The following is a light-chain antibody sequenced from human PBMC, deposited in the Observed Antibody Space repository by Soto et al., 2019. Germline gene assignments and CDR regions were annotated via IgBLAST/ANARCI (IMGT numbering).Light chain of an antibody. CDR3: QSYDSSLSGSV. CDR2: GNS. J-gene: IGLJ3*02. V-gene: IGLV1-40*01. Sequence: QSVLTQPPSVSGAPGQRVTISCTGSSSNIGAGYDVHWYQQLPGTAPKLLIYGNSNRPSGVPDRFSGSKSGTSASLAITGLQAEDEPDYYCQSYDSSLSGSVFGRGTKVTVL. CDR1: SSNIGAGYD.